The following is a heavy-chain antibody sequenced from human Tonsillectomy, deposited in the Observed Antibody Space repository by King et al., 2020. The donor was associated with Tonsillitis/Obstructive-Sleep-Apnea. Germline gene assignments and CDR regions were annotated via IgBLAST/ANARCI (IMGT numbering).Heavy chain of an antibody. V-gene: IGHV4-34*01. D-gene: IGHD2-8*01. CDR2: INHSGST. CDR1: GGSFSGYY. Sequence: VQLQQWGAGLLKPSETLSLTCAVYGGSFSGYYWSWIRQPPGKGLEWIGEINHSGSTNYNPNLKSRVTISVDKTKNQFSLKLRSVTAADPAVYYCARIPFVVMVYAMYYFDYWGQGTLVTVSS. CDR3: ARIPFVVMVYAMYYFDY. J-gene: IGHJ4*02.